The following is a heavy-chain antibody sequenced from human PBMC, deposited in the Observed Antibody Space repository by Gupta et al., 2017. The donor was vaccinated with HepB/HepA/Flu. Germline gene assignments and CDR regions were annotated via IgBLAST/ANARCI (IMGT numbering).Heavy chain of an antibody. V-gene: IGHV4-39*01. Sequence: QLQLQESGPGLVKPSETLSLTCTVSGGSISSSSYYWGWIRQPPGKGLEWIGSIYYSGSTYYNPSLKSRVTISVDTSKNQFSLKLSSVTAADTAVYYCARQVVGAPPRYFDYWGQGTLVTVSS. CDR1: GGSISSSSYY. CDR3: ARQVVGAPPRYFDY. J-gene: IGHJ4*02. D-gene: IGHD1-26*01. CDR2: IYYSGST.